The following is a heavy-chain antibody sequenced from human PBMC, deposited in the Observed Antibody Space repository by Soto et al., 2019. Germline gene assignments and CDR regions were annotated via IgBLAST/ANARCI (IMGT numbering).Heavy chain of an antibody. Sequence: QVQLVQSGAEVKKPGASVKVSCKASGYTFTRFGINWVRQAPGQGLAWMGWISGYNGNTNTAENFQGRVTMTTDTSATTAYRVLRSLRSDDTAVYYCAGAFEAAGQRVGGFDYWGQGTLVTVSS. CDR3: AGAFEAAGQRVGGFDY. CDR2: ISGYNGNT. J-gene: IGHJ4*02. CDR1: GYTFTRFG. D-gene: IGHD6-6*01. V-gene: IGHV1-18*01.